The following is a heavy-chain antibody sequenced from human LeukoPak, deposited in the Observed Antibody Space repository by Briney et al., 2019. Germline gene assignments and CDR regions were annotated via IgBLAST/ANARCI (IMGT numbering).Heavy chain of an antibody. CDR2: IYYSGST. D-gene: IGHD4-4*01. J-gene: IGHJ5*02. CDR1: GDSINNPSYY. CDR3: VRTTVSKEGWFDP. Sequence: SETLSLTCTVSGDSINNPSYYWGWIRQTPRKGLEYIVAIYYSGSTHYNPSLNSRVTMSVDASENRFSLKVTSVTAADTAVYYCVRTTVSKEGWFDPWGQGILVTVSS. V-gene: IGHV4-39*01.